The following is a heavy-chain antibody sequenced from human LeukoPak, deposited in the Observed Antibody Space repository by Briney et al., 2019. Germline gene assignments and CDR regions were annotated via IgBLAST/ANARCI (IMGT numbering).Heavy chain of an antibody. J-gene: IGHJ4*02. CDR2: TNQDGSNN. V-gene: IGHV3-7*01. CDR1: GFTFRNLW. Sequence: GGSLRLSCAASGFTFRNLWMSWVRQAPGQGLEWVAHTNQDGSNNYYVDSVRGRFTISRGNAKNSLYLQMNSLRAEDTAVYYCAKYLTRAFDYWGQGTLVTVSS. D-gene: IGHD2/OR15-2a*01. CDR3: AKYLTRAFDY.